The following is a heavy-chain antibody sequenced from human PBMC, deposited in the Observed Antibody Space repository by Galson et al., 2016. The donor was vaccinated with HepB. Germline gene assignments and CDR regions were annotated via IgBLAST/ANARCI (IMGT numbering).Heavy chain of an antibody. Sequence: VKVSCKASGYTFTNYPIQWVRQAPGHRLEWMGWIDAASGNRKYSQKFQGRVTITRGTSASTAYMELSSLRSEDTAVYYCARDGGYCSGGRCYFEEGFDYWGQGTPVTVSS. J-gene: IGHJ4*02. CDR1: GYTFTNYP. D-gene: IGHD2-15*01. CDR3: ARDGGYCSGGRCYFEEGFDY. CDR2: IDAASGNR. V-gene: IGHV1-3*01.